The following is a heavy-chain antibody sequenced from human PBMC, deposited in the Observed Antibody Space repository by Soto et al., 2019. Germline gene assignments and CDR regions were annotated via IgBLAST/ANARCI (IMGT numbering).Heavy chain of an antibody. Sequence: GGSLRLSCAASGFTFSSYWMSWVRQAPGKGLEWVANIKQDGSEKYYVDSVKGRFTISRDNAKNSLYLQVNSLRAEDTAVYYCARDGGGWGYCSGGSCRYFDYWGQGTLVTVSS. CDR1: GFTFSSYW. CDR2: IKQDGSEK. V-gene: IGHV3-7*03. D-gene: IGHD2-15*01. CDR3: ARDGGGWGYCSGGSCRYFDY. J-gene: IGHJ4*02.